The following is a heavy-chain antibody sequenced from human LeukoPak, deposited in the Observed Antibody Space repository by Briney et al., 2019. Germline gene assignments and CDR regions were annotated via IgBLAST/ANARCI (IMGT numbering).Heavy chain of an antibody. J-gene: IGHJ4*02. D-gene: IGHD5-12*01. CDR1: RFYFSTYD. Sequence: GGSLRLSCTASRFYFSTYDMNWVRQVPGKGLEWVSYIDSSASTTYYAGSVQGRFTISRDNAKNSLYLQMRSLRVEDTAFYYCASAHGGSGYDRPFDYWGQGTLVTVSS. CDR2: IDSSASTT. CDR3: ASAHGGSGYDRPFDY. V-gene: IGHV3-48*03.